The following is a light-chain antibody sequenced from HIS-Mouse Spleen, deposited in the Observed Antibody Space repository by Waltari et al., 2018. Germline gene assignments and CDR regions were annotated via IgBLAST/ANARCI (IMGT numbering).Light chain of an antibody. J-gene: IGLJ2*01. V-gene: IGLV3-21*03. Sequence: SYVLTQPPSVSVAPGKTARITCGGNNIGSKSVHWYQQKPGQAPVLVVEDASDRPSGIPGRFSGSNAGNTATLTISRVEAGDEADYYCQVWDSSSDHVVFGGGTKLTVL. CDR3: QVWDSSSDHVV. CDR2: DAS. CDR1: NIGSKS.